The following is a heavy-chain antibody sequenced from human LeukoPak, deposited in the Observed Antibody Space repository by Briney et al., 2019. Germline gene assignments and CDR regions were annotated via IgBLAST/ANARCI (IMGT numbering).Heavy chain of an antibody. CDR3: AKGRILWFGEQSDFDY. V-gene: IGHV4-34*01. J-gene: IGHJ4*02. CDR2: INHSGST. Sequence: ASETLSLTCAVYGGSFSGYYWSWIRQPPGKGLEWIGEINHSGSTNYNPSLKSRVTISVDTSKNQFSLKLSSVTAADTAVYYCAKGRILWFGEQSDFDYWGQGTLVTVSS. CDR1: GGSFSGYY. D-gene: IGHD3-10*01.